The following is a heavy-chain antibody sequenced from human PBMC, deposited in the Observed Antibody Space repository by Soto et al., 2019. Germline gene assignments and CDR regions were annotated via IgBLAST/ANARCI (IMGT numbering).Heavy chain of an antibody. Sequence: SETLSLTCAVYGGSFSGYYWSWIRQPPGKGLEWIGEINHSGSTNYNPSLKSRVTISVDTSKNQFSLKLSSVTAADTAVYYCARKSHKPWMTPDNWFDPWGQGTLVTVSS. CDR2: INHSGST. CDR1: GGSFSGYY. D-gene: IGHD5-12*01. CDR3: ARKSHKPWMTPDNWFDP. J-gene: IGHJ5*02. V-gene: IGHV4-34*01.